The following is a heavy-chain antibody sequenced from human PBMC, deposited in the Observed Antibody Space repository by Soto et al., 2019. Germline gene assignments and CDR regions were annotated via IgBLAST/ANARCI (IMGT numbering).Heavy chain of an antibody. CDR2: IKSNTDGGTA. V-gene: IGHV3-15*01. J-gene: IGHJ4*02. CDR1: GFTFSNAW. CDR3: NTWGHGYGNDY. Sequence: GGSLRLSCAASGFTFSNAWMSWVRQDPGKGLEWVGRIKSNTDGGTADYDASVRGRFTISRDDSKNTLYLQMNSLKIEDTAVYYCNTWGHGYGNDYWGPGTLVTVSS. D-gene: IGHD5-12*01.